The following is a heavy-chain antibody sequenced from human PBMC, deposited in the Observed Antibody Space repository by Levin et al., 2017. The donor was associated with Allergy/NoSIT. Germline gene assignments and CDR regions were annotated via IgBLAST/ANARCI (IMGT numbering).Heavy chain of an antibody. V-gene: IGHV6-1*01. CDR3: ARALIRLMGIPPGYYYYGMDV. CDR1: GDSVSSNSAA. Sequence: SETLSLTCAISGDSVSSNSAAWNWIRQSPSRGLEWLGRTYYRSKWYNDYAVSVKSRITINPDTSKNQFSLQLNSVTPEDTAVYYCARALIRLMGIPPGYYYYGMDVWGQGTTVTVSS. J-gene: IGHJ6*02. CDR2: TYYRSKWYN. D-gene: IGHD2-8*01.